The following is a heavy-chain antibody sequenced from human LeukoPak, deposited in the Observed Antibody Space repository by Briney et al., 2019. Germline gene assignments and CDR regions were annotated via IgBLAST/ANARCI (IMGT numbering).Heavy chain of an antibody. CDR1: GGSISSYY. D-gene: IGHD5-18*01. CDR3: ARHPSAIQAFDI. V-gene: IGHV4-39*01. Sequence: PSETLSLTCTVSGGSISSYYWGWIRQPPGKGLEWIGSIYYSGSTYYNPSLKSRVTISVDTSKNQFSLKLSSVTAADTAVYYCARHPSAIQAFDIWGQGTMVTVSS. CDR2: IYYSGST. J-gene: IGHJ3*02.